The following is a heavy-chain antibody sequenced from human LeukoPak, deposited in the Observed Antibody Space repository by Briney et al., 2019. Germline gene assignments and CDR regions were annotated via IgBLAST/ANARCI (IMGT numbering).Heavy chain of an antibody. D-gene: IGHD6-19*01. CDR1: GFTFSSYS. Sequence: PGGSLRLSCAASGFTFSSYSMNWVRQAPGKGLEWVSSISSSSSYIYYADSVKGRFTVSRDNAKNSLYLRMNSLRAEDTAVYYCARDKHSSGLIDYWGQGTLVTVSS. CDR3: ARDKHSSGLIDY. J-gene: IGHJ4*02. V-gene: IGHV3-21*01. CDR2: ISSSSSYI.